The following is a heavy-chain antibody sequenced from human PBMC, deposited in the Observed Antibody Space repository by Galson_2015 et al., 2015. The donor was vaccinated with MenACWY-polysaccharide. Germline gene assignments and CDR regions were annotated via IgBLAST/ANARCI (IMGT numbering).Heavy chain of an antibody. J-gene: IGHJ4*02. V-gene: IGHV3-74*01. CDR3: AGPIRLAANRGSFFDD. CDR2: ISGDGTST. D-gene: IGHD2-15*01. CDR1: GFTFSSYW. Sequence: SLRLSCAASGFTFSSYWMHWVRQAPGKGLVWVSRISGDGTSTTYADSVKGRFTISRDNAKNTLYLQMNSLRVEDTAVYYCAGPIRLAANRGSFFDDWGQGTLVTVSS.